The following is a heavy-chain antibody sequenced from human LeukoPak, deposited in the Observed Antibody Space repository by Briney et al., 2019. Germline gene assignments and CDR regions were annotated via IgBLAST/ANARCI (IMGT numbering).Heavy chain of an antibody. J-gene: IGHJ4*02. CDR1: GFTFISYG. Sequence: GGSLRLSCEASGFTFISYGVHWVRQAPGKGLEWVGVISYDGGNQKYADSVKGRFTISRDNSKNTVYLQLNSLRAEDTAVYYCARDTKRLYYYDSSGLPDYWGQGTLVTVSS. CDR2: ISYDGGNQ. CDR3: ARDTKRLYYYDSSGLPDY. D-gene: IGHD3-22*01. V-gene: IGHV3-30*03.